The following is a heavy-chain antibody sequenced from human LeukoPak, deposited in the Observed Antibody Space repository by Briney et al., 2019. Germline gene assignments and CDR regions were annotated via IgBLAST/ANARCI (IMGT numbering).Heavy chain of an antibody. V-gene: IGHV3-7*01. D-gene: IGHD5-12*01. CDR3: ARFSEVATIPLFDY. J-gene: IGHJ4*02. CDR2: IKQDGSEK. CDR1: GFTFSSYW. Sequence: GGSLRLSCPASGFTFSSYWMSWVHQAPGKGLEWVANIKQDGSEKYYVDSVKGRFTISRDNAKNSLYLQMNSLRAEDTAVYYCARFSEVATIPLFDYWGQGTLVTVSS.